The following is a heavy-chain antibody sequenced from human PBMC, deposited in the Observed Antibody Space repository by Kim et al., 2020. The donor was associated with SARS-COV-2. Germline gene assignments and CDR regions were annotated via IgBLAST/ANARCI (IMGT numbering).Heavy chain of an antibody. Sequence: SETLSLTCTVSGGSISSYYWSWIRQPPGKGLEWIGYIYYSGSTNYNPSLKSRVTISVDTSKNQFSLKLSSVTAADTAVYYCARGYGSGSYYGWGSAYNWFDPWGQGTLVTVSS. CDR2: IYYSGST. J-gene: IGHJ5*02. D-gene: IGHD3-10*01. CDR1: GGSISSYY. V-gene: IGHV4-59*01. CDR3: ARGYGSGSYYGWGSAYNWFDP.